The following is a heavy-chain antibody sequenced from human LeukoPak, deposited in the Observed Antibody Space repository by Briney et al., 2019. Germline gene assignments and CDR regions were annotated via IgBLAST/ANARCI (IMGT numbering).Heavy chain of an antibody. V-gene: IGHV3-23*01. CDR3: AKDLPSVTRGQGVHASYFDY. CDR2: ISRSGGST. CDR1: GFTFSSYA. D-gene: IGHD3-10*01. Sequence: PGGSLRLSCAPSGFTFSSYAMSWVRQAPGKGLAWVSAISRSGGSTYYPPPAKGRFTISSDNSKNTLYLQMNSLRAEDRAVYCCAKDLPSVTRGQGVHASYFDYWGRGTLVTVPS. J-gene: IGHJ4*02.